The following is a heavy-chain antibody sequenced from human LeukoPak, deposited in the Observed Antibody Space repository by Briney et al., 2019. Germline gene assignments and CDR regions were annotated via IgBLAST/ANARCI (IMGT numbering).Heavy chain of an antibody. CDR2: ISGSGGST. CDR1: GFTFSSYW. D-gene: IGHD3-22*01. CDR3: AKRYYYDSSRALDY. J-gene: IGHJ4*02. Sequence: GGSLRLSCAASGFTFSSYWMHWVRQAPGKGLEWVSAISGSGGSTYYADSVKGRFTISRDNSKNTLYLQMNSLRAEDTAVYYCAKRYYYDSSRALDYWGQGTLVTVSS. V-gene: IGHV3-23*01.